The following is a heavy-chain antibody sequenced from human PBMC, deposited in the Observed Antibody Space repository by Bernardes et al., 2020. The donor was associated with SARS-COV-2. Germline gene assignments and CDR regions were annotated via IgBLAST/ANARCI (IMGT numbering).Heavy chain of an antibody. CDR3: ARVGYDSSGPPAGVDI. CDR2: INHSGST. V-gene: IGHV4-34*01. Sequence: SETLSLTCAVYGGSFSGYYWSWIRQPPGKGLEWIGEINHSGSTNYNPSLKSRVTISVDTSKNQFSLKLSSVTAADTAVYYCARVGYDSSGPPAGVDIWGQGTMVTVSS. D-gene: IGHD3-22*01. J-gene: IGHJ3*02. CDR1: GGSFSGYY.